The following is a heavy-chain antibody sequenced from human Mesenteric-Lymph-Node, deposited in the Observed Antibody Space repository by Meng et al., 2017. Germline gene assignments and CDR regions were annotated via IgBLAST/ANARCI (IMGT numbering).Heavy chain of an antibody. V-gene: IGHV3-15*01. D-gene: IGHD3-22*01. CDR3: TTVAPNGYYYDSSGYYDWGYYFDY. CDR1: GFTFSNAW. J-gene: IGHJ4*02. Sequence: GGSLRLSCAASGFTFSNAWMSWVRQAPGKGLEWVGRIKSKTDGGTTDYAAPVKGRFTISRDDSKNTLYLQMNSLKTEDTAVYYCTTVAPNGYYYDSSGYYDWGYYFDYWGQGTLVTVSS. CDR2: IKSKTDGGTT.